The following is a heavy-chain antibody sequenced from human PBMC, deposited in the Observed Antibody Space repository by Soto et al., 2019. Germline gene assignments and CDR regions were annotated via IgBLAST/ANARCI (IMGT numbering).Heavy chain of an antibody. CDR3: AREDYDSSGYYYDA. V-gene: IGHV3-53*01. Sequence: GGSLRLSCAASGFTVSSNYMSWVRQAPGKGLEWVSVIYSGGSTYYADSVKGRFTISRDNSKNTLYLQMNNLRAEDTAVYYCAREDYDSSGYYYDAWGQGTTVTVSS. CDR1: GFTVSSNY. J-gene: IGHJ6*02. CDR2: IYSGGST. D-gene: IGHD3-22*01.